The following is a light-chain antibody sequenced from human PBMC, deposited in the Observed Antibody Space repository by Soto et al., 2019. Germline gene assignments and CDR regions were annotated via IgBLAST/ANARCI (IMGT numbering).Light chain of an antibody. CDR3: NSYSSSSTLVV. CDR2: DVR. V-gene: IGLV2-14*03. Sequence: QSALTQPASVSESPGQSIAISCSGTSSDVGGYNYVSWYQHHPGKAPKLIIFDVRKRPSGVSNRFSGSKSGTTASLTISGLQAEDEADYYCNSYSSSSTLVVFGGGTKLTVL. J-gene: IGLJ3*02. CDR1: SSDVGGYNY.